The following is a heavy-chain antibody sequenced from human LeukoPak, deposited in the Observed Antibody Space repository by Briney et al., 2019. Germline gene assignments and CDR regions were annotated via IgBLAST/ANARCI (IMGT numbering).Heavy chain of an antibody. J-gene: IGHJ4*02. V-gene: IGHV3-30*03. CDR3: ARVRKWLVWSGFDY. CDR1: GFTFSSYG. CDR2: ISYDGSNK. Sequence: GGSLRLSCAASGFTFSSYGMHWVRQAPGKGLEWVAVISYDGSNKYYADSVKGRFTISRDNSKNTLYLQMNSLRAEDTAVYYCARVRKWLVWSGFDYWGQGTLVTVSS. D-gene: IGHD6-19*01.